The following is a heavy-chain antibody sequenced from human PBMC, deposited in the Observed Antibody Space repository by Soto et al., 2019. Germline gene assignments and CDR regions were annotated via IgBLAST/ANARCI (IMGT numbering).Heavy chain of an antibody. CDR2: ISSNGMTT. Sequence: QLLESGGGLVKPGGSLRLSCSASGFTFNKYAMSWVRQAPGKGLEWVSSISSNGMTTDYADSVKGRFTISRDNSMNTLSLQMDSLRGDDTPFYFCAKDKYTDAVRRVWFFDVWGRGTLVSVSS. V-gene: IGHV3-23*01. CDR3: AKDKYTDAVRRVWFFDV. CDR1: GFTFNKYA. J-gene: IGHJ2*01. D-gene: IGHD1-1*01.